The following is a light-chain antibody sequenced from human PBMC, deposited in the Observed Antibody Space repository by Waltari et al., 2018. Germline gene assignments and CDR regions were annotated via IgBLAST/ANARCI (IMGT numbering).Light chain of an antibody. Sequence: YVVTQPTSVSVAPGQTARITCGGNDISSQSVNGYQQKPGQAPLLIVYDDTDRPSGIPERFSGSNSGNAATLTISSVEAGDEADYYCQVWDINNDQVVFGGGTKVTVL. CDR3: QVWDINNDQVV. J-gene: IGLJ2*01. CDR2: DDT. CDR1: DISSQS. V-gene: IGLV3-21*02.